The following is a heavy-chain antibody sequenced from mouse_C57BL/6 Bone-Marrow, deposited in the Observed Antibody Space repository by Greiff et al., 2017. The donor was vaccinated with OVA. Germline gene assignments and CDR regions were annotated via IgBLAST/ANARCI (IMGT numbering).Heavy chain of an antibody. D-gene: IGHD1-1*01. CDR2: SRNKANDYTT. CDR1: GFTFSDFY. CDR3: ARDAHYYYGSSYWYFDV. V-gene: IGHV7-1*01. J-gene: IGHJ1*03. Sequence: DVMLVESGGGLVQSGRSLRLSCATSGFTFSDFYMEWVRQAPGKGLEWIAASRNKANDYTTEYSASVKGRFIVSRDTSQSILYLQMNALRAEDTAIYYCARDAHYYYGSSYWYFDVWGTGTTVTVSS.